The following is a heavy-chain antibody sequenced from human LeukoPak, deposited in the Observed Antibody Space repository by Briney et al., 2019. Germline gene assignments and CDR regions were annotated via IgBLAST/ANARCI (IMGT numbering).Heavy chain of an antibody. CDR3: ARGRAYYDFWSGYYNWFDP. V-gene: IGHV3-74*01. Sequence: GGSLRLSCAASGFTFSSYWMHWVRQAPGKGLVWVSRIKSDGSSTRYADSVKGRFTISRDNAKNTLYLQMNSLRAEDTGVYYCARGRAYYDFWSGYYNWFDPWGQGTLVTVSS. CDR1: GFTFSSYW. J-gene: IGHJ5*02. D-gene: IGHD3-3*01. CDR2: IKSDGSST.